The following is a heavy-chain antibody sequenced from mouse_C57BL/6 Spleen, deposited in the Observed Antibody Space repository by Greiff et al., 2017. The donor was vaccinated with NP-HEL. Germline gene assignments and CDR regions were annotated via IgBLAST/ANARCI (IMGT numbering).Heavy chain of an antibody. Sequence: QVQLKQPGAELVKPGASVKLSCKASGYTFTSYWMYWVQQRPGQGLEWIGMIHTNSGSTNYNEKFKSKATLTVDKSSSTAYMQLSSLTSEDSAVYYCAFIYYYPRDAMDYWGQGTSVTVSS. CDR2: IHTNSGST. CDR3: AFIYYYPRDAMDY. D-gene: IGHD1-1*01. J-gene: IGHJ4*01. CDR1: GYTFTSYW. V-gene: IGHV1-64*01.